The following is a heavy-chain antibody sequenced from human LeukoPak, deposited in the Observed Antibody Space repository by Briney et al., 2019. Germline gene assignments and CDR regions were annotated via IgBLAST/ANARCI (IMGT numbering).Heavy chain of an antibody. CDR3: AKPITIFGVVTEANWFDP. CDR1: GFTFSSYA. Sequence: PGGSLRLSCAASGFTFSSYAVSWVRQAPGKGLEWVSAISGSGGSTYYADSVKGRFTISRDNSKNTLYLQMNSLRAEDTAVYYCAKPITIFGVVTEANWFDPWGQGTLVTVSS. V-gene: IGHV3-23*01. CDR2: ISGSGGST. D-gene: IGHD3-3*01. J-gene: IGHJ5*02.